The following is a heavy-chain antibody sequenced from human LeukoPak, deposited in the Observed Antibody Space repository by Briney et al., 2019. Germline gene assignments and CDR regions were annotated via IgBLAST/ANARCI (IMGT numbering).Heavy chain of an antibody. J-gene: IGHJ4*02. CDR3: AKGDWVVVVAATWDFDY. Sequence: GGSLRLSCAASGFTFSSYAMSWVRQAPGKGLEWVSAISGSGGSTYYADSVKGRFTISRDNSKNTLYLKMNSLRAEDTAVYYCAKGDWVVVVAATWDFDYWGQGTLVTVSS. CDR1: GFTFSSYA. CDR2: ISGSGGST. V-gene: IGHV3-23*01. D-gene: IGHD2-15*01.